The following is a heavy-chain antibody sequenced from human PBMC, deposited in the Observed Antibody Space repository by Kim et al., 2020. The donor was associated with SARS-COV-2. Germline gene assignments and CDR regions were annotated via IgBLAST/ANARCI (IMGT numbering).Heavy chain of an antibody. V-gene: IGHV1-46*01. J-gene: IGHJ5*02. Sequence: KFQGRVTMTRDTSTSTVYMELSSLRSEDTAVYYCARDQWQQLVRGNWFDPWGQGTLVTVSS. D-gene: IGHD6-13*01. CDR3: ARDQWQQLVRGNWFDP.